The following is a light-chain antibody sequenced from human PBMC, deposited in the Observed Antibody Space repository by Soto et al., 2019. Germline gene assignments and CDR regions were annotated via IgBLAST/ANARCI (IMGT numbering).Light chain of an antibody. CDR3: QQYGSSPPYS. V-gene: IGKV3-20*01. CDR1: QSISSVY. Sequence: EIVLTQSPGTLSLSPGERATLSCRASQSISSVYLAWYQHKPGQAPRLLIYGASNMATGIPDRFSGSGSGTDFTLTISRLEPEDFALYYCQQYGSSPPYSFVQGTNLEIK. J-gene: IGKJ2*01. CDR2: GAS.